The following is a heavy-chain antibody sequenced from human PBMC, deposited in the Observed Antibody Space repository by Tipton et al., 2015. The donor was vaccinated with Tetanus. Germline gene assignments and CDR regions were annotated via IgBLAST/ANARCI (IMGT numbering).Heavy chain of an antibody. CDR1: GFTFTSYT. CDR3: AKEALGVLNL. J-gene: IGHJ6*02. CDR2: IRGSRLTP. V-gene: IGHV3-23*01. D-gene: IGHD1-14*01. Sequence: SLRLSCAASGFTFTSYTMNWVAAIRGSRLTPYYADSVKSRFTISRDNSKNTLSLQLNSLRADDTAIYYCAKEALGVLNLWGQGTTVTVSS.